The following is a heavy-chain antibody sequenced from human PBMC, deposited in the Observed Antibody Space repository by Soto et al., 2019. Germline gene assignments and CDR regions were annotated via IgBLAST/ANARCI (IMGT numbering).Heavy chain of an antibody. D-gene: IGHD6-6*01. CDR1: GGSISSSSYY. Sequence: SQTLSLTCTVSGGSISSSSYYWGWIRQPPGKGLEWIGSIYYSGSTYYNPSLKSRVTISVDTSKNQFSLKLSSVTAADTAVYYCARLARPGDYWGQGTLVTVSS. CDR3: ARLARPGDY. J-gene: IGHJ4*02. CDR2: IYYSGST. V-gene: IGHV4-39*01.